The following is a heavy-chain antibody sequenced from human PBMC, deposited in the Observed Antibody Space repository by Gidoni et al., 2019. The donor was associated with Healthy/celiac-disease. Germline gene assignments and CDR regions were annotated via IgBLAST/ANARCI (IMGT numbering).Heavy chain of an antibody. CDR3: ARDRVELNWFDP. J-gene: IGHJ5*02. V-gene: IGHV1-69*06. Sequence: QVQLVQSGAEVTKPGSSVKVSCTASGGTFSSYAISWVRQAPGQGLEWMGGIIPTFGTANYAQKFQGRVTITADKSTSTAYMELSSLRSEDTAVYYCARDRVELNWFDPWGQGTLVTVSS. D-gene: IGHD1-1*01. CDR2: IIPTFGTA. CDR1: GGTFSSYA.